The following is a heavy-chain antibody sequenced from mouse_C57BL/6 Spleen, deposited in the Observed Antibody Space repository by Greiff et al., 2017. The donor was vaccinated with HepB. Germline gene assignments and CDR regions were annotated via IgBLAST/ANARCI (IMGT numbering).Heavy chain of an antibody. CDR1: GYTFTSYW. CDR3: AREPLTAQALDY. V-gene: IGHV1-50*01. J-gene: IGHJ2*01. CDR2: IDPSDSYT. Sequence: QVQLKQPGAELVKPGASVKLSCKASGYTFTSYWMQWVKQRPGQGLEWIGEIDPSDSYTNYNQKFKGKATLTVDTSSSTAYMQLSSLTSEDSAVYYCAREPLTAQALDYWGQGTTLTVSS. D-gene: IGHD3-2*02.